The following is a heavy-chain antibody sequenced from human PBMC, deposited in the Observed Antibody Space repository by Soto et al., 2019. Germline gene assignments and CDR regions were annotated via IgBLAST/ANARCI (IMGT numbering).Heavy chain of an antibody. CDR2: IYDSGNT. Sequence: QVQLQESGPGLVKPSQTLSLTCTVSGGSISSGGYYWSWIRQHPGKGLEWIGCIYDSGNTYYNPFIKSRLTISVDTSKNQFSLMLSSVTAADPAVYYCARGPPLGYWGQGTLVTVAS. CDR3: ARGPPLGY. CDR1: GGSISSGGYY. V-gene: IGHV4-31*03. J-gene: IGHJ4*02.